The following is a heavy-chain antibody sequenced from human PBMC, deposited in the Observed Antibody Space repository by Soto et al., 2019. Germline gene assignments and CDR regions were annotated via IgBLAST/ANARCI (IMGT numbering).Heavy chain of an antibody. CDR3: ARSYGSGSYYNDYYYGMDV. J-gene: IGHJ6*02. D-gene: IGHD3-10*01. Sequence: SVKVSCKASGGTFSSYAISWVRQAPGQGLEWMGGVIPIFGTANYAQKFQGRVTITADKSTSTAYMELSSLRSEDTAVYYCARSYGSGSYYNDYYYGMDVWGQGTTVTVSS. V-gene: IGHV1-69*06. CDR2: VIPIFGTA. CDR1: GGTFSSYA.